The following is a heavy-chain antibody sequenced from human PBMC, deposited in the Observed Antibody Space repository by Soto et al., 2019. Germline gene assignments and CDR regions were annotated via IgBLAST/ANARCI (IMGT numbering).Heavy chain of an antibody. CDR3: TTDTRRISVFGVPWDS. Sequence: GGSLRLSCAGSGFTLSDHYIDWVRQAPGNGLEWVDRSRDKAQGYSTAYAASVKGRFTISRDDSLNTVYLQMNSLTAEDTGVYYCTTDTRRISVFGVPWDSWRQGTLVSVSS. CDR2: SRDKAQGYST. D-gene: IGHD3-3*01. V-gene: IGHV3-72*01. J-gene: IGHJ4*02. CDR1: GFTLSDHY.